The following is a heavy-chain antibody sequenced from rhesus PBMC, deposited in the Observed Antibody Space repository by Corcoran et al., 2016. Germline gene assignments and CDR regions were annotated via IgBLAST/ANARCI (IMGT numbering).Heavy chain of an antibody. V-gene: IGHV4-93*02. CDR1: GGSISSSNW. Sequence: QVQLQESGPAVVKPSETLSLTCAVSGGSISSSNWWSWIRQSPGKGLEWIGGIYGRGWTTQHNPSLNSRSTISIDTSKNQFSLKLSSVTAADTAVYYCARLNYEDDYGYYNYFDYWGQGVLVTVSS. D-gene: IGHD3-9*01. CDR2: IYGRGWTT. CDR3: ARLNYEDDYGYYNYFDY. J-gene: IGHJ4*01.